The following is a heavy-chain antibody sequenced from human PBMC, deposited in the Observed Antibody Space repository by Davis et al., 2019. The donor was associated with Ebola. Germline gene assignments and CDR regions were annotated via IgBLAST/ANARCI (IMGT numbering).Heavy chain of an antibody. CDR1: GNSFNSHW. V-gene: IGHV5-51*01. CDR2: IYTGDSDT. Sequence: KVSCKDSGNSFNSHWIGWVRQMPGKGLEWMGIIYTGDSDTRYSPSFRGQVIISADKSIKTAFLQWSSLKASDTAMYYCATLRRTITGMDDGFDIWGQGTMVTVSS. D-gene: IGHD1-20*01. J-gene: IGHJ3*02. CDR3: ATLRRTITGMDDGFDI.